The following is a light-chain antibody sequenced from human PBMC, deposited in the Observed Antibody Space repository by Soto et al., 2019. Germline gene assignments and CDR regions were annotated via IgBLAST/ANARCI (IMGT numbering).Light chain of an antibody. CDR2: ANN. Sequence: QSVLTQPPSVSGAPGQRVTISCTGSSSNLGAGYGVHWYQQLPGAAPKLLIYANNNRPSGVPDRFSGSKSGPSASLAITGLQAEDEADYYCQSYDTSLRDWNWVFGGGTKLTVL. CDR1: SSNLGAGYG. CDR3: QSYDTSLRDWNWV. V-gene: IGLV1-40*01. J-gene: IGLJ3*02.